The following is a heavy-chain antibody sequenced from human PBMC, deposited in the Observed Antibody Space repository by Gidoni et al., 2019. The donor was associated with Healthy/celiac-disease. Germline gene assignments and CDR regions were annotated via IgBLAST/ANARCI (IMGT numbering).Heavy chain of an antibody. CDR2: ISSSGSTI. Sequence: EVQLVASGGGLVQPGGSLRLSCAASGFTFSSYEMNWVRQAPGKGLEWVSYISSSGSTIYYADSVKGRFTISRDNAKNSLYLQMNSLRAEDTAVYYCARAPRELRPFDYWGQGTLVTVSS. CDR1: GFTFSSYE. CDR3: ARAPRELRPFDY. D-gene: IGHD1-26*01. V-gene: IGHV3-48*03. J-gene: IGHJ4*02.